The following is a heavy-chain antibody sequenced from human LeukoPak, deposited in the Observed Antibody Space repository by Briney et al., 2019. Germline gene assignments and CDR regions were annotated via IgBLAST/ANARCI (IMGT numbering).Heavy chain of an antibody. CDR2: IRSDGSDK. CDR3: GGLAVFDY. Sequence: GGCLRLSCAASGFTFSNYDMHWDRQAPGKGLEWVTFIRSDGSDKYYADSVKGRFTISRDNSRNTLYLQMNSLRPEDTAVYYCGGLAVFDYWGQGTLVTVSS. D-gene: IGHD2-15*01. CDR1: GFTFSNYD. J-gene: IGHJ4*02. V-gene: IGHV3-30*02.